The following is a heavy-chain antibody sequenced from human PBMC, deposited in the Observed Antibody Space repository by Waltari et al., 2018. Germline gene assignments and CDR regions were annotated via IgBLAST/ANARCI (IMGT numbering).Heavy chain of an antibody. V-gene: IGHV3-30*01. J-gene: IGHJ4*02. D-gene: IGHD3-3*01. Sequence: QVQLVESGGGVVQPGRSLRLSCPDSGFTFSSYAMHWVRQAPVKGLEFVAVISYDGSNKYYADSVKGRFTISRDNSKYTLYLQMNSLIAEDTAVYYCATNYDFWSGPNYWGQGTLVTVSS. CDR1: GFTFSSYA. CDR2: ISYDGSNK. CDR3: ATNYDFWSGPNY.